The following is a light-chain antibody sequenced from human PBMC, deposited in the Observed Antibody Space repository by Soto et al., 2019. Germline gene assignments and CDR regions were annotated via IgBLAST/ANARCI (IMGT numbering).Light chain of an antibody. CDR1: SSDVGGYYY. CDR3: SSFTSRSTLV. Sequence: QSALTQPASLSGSPGQSITISCTGTSSDVGGYYYVSWYQHRPGKAPKLMIYEVSYRPSGVPNRFSGSKSGNTASLTISGLQAEDEADYYCSSFTSRSTLVFGTGTKLTVL. V-gene: IGLV2-14*01. CDR2: EVS. J-gene: IGLJ1*01.